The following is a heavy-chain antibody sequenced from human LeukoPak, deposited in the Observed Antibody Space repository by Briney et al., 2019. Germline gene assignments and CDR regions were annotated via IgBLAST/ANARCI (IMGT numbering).Heavy chain of an antibody. V-gene: IGHV4-59*01. Sequence: KPSETLSLTCTVSGGSISSYYWSWIRQPPGKGLEWIGYIYYSGSTNYNPSLKSRVTISVDTSKNQFSLKLSSVTAADTAVHYCARDQYSGSYYYWYFDLWGRGTLVTVSS. D-gene: IGHD1-26*01. CDR3: ARDQYSGSYYYWYFDL. J-gene: IGHJ2*01. CDR2: IYYSGST. CDR1: GGSISSYY.